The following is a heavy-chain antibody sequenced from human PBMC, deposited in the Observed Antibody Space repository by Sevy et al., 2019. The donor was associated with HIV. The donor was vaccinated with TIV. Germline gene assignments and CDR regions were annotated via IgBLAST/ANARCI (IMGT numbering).Heavy chain of an antibody. J-gene: IGHJ3*02. D-gene: IGHD3-22*01. Sequence: VGSLRLSCAASGFTFSSYCMHWVRQAPGKGLECVAVIWYDGSNKYYADSVKGRFTISRDNSKNTLYLQMNSLRAEDTAVYYCARDKDYYDSSGYYYDGGHAFDIWGQGTMVTVSS. CDR3: ARDKDYYDSSGYYYDGGHAFDI. V-gene: IGHV3-33*01. CDR1: GFTFSSYC. CDR2: IWYDGSNK.